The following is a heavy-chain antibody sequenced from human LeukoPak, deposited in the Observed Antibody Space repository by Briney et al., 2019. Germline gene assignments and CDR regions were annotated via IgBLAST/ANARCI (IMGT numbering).Heavy chain of an antibody. CDR3: AREDGYNDYFDY. Sequence: SETLSLTCTVSGGSIRSYYWSWIRQPPGKGLEWIGYIYYSGSTNYNPSLKSRVTISVDTSKNQFSLKLSSVTAADTAVYYCAREDGYNDYFDYWGQGTLVTVSS. CDR2: IYYSGST. CDR1: GGSIRSYY. J-gene: IGHJ4*02. V-gene: IGHV4-59*01. D-gene: IGHD5-24*01.